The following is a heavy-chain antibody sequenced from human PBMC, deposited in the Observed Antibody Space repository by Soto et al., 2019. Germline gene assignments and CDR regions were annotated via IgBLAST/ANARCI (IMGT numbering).Heavy chain of an antibody. CDR3: GRLSYGSGVDL. J-gene: IGHJ5*02. CDR1: GGSISSSSHY. D-gene: IGHD3-10*01. CDR2: IYYSGGT. V-gene: IGHV4-39*01. Sequence: QLQVQESGPGLVKPSETLSLTCTVSGGSISSSSHYWGWIRQTPGKGLEWIGNIYYSGGTFYNASLKSRVTISVDTSKNQLSLKVTSVTAADSAVYYCGRLSYGSGVDLWGQGTLVTVSS.